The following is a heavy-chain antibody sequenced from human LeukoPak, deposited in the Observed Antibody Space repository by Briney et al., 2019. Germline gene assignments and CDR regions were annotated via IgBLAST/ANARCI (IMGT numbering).Heavy chain of an antibody. D-gene: IGHD3-3*01. J-gene: IGHJ4*02. Sequence: ASVKVSCKASGYTFTGYYMHWVRQALGQGLEWMGWINPNSGGTNYARKFQGRVTMTRDTSISTAYMELSRLRSDDTAVYYCARSAVVIMYYYFDYWGQGTLVTVSS. CDR1: GYTFTGYY. V-gene: IGHV1-2*02. CDR3: ARSAVVIMYYYFDY. CDR2: INPNSGGT.